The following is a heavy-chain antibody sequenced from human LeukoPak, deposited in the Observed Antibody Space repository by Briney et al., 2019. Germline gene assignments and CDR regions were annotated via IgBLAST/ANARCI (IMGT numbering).Heavy chain of an antibody. CDR3: AKGGSGWYGDY. V-gene: IGHV3-23*01. Sequence: GGTLRLSCAASGFTFSSHGMNWVRQAPGKGLEWVSGIRGDGVTTYYADSVKGRFTISRDNSKNTLYLQMNSLRAEDTAVYYCAKGGSGWYGDYWGQGTLVTVSS. CDR1: GFTFSSHG. D-gene: IGHD6-19*01. CDR2: IRGDGVTT. J-gene: IGHJ4*02.